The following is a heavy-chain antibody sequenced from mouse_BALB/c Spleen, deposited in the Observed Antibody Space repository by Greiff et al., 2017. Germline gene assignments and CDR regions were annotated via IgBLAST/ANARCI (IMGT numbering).Heavy chain of an antibody. CDR3: TRSGKNAMDY. CDR2: IRLKSNNYAT. CDR1: GFTFSNYW. V-gene: IGHV6-6*02. J-gene: IGHJ4*01. D-gene: IGHD1-3*01. Sequence: EVKVEESGGGLVQPGGSMKLSCVASGFTFSNYWMNWVRQSPEKGLEWVAEIRLKSNNYATHYAESVKGRFTISRDDSKSSVYLQMNNLRAEDTCIYYCTRSGKNAMDYWGQGTSVTVSS.